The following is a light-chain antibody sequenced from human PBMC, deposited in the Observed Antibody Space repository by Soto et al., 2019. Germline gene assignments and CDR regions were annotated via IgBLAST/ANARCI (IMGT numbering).Light chain of an antibody. V-gene: IGKV3-11*01. J-gene: IGKJ5*01. Sequence: EIVLTQSPATLSLSPGERATLSCRASQSVSSYLAWYQQKPGQAPRLLIYDASSRATGIPARFSGSRSGTEFTLTISSLEPEDFAVYYCHQRNTFGQGTRLEIK. CDR1: QSVSSY. CDR3: HQRNT. CDR2: DAS.